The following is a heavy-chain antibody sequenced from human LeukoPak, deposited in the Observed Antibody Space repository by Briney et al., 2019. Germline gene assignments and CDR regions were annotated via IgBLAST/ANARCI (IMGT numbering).Heavy chain of an antibody. Sequence: GGSLRLSCAASGFTFSSYGMHWVRQAPGKGLGWVAVISYDGSNKYYADSVKGRFTISRDNSKNTLYLQMNSLRAEDTAVYYCAKDSSPPDYDILTGHDYWGQGTLVTVAS. D-gene: IGHD3-9*01. CDR1: GFTFSSYG. CDR3: AKDSSPPDYDILTGHDY. V-gene: IGHV3-30*18. J-gene: IGHJ4*02. CDR2: ISYDGSNK.